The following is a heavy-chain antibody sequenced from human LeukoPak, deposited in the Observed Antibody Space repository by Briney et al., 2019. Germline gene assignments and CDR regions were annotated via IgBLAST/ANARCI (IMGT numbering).Heavy chain of an antibody. CDR1: GLTFGSYW. V-gene: IGHV3-74*01. Sequence: GSLRLSCAASGLTFGSYWMHWVRQTPGKGPVWVSHINGDGSTTRYADSVKGRFTISRDNAKNTLFLQINSLRVEDSAIYYCATPHDYDSSGYRNWGQGTLVTVSS. D-gene: IGHD3-22*01. J-gene: IGHJ1*01. CDR2: INGDGSTT. CDR3: ATPHDYDSSGYRN.